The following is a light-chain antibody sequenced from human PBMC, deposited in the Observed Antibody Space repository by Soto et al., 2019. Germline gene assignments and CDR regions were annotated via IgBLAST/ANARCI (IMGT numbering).Light chain of an antibody. CDR1: QSVNNY. CDR2: AAS. J-gene: IGKJ1*01. CDR3: QQYNSWPWT. Sequence: DIVMTQSPATLSVSPGDRATLSCRASQSVNNYLAWYQQKPGQAPRLLINAASTRATGIPDRFSGSGSGTEFTLTISSLQAEDFAVYHCQQYNSWPWTFGQGTKVEV. V-gene: IGKV3-15*01.